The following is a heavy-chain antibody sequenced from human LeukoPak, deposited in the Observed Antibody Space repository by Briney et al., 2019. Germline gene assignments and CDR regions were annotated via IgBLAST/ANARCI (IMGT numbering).Heavy chain of an antibody. D-gene: IGHD4-23*01. J-gene: IGHJ4*02. CDR3: ARDDDYGGKWVFDY. CDR1: GGSISSGSYY. CDR2: IYTSGST. Sequence: PSETLSLTCTVSGGSISSGSYYWSWIRQPAGKGLEWIGRIYTSGSTNYNPSLKSRVTISVDKSKNQFSLKLSSVTAADTAVYYCARDDDYGGKWVFDYWGQGTLVTVSS. V-gene: IGHV4-61*02.